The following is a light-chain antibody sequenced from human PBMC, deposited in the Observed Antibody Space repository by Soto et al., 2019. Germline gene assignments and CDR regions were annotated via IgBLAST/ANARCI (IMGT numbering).Light chain of an antibody. J-gene: IGLJ2*01. V-gene: IGLV4-69*01. CDR1: RGHTTYA. Sequence: QLVLTQSPSASASLGASVTLTCTLSRGHTTYAIAWLQQQQQKGPRYLMKLNSDGSHLKGDGIPDRFSGSSSGAERYLSSSSLQSEDEAYYYCQTWGTGIVVFGGGTKLTVL. CDR3: QTWGTGIVV. CDR2: LNSDGSH.